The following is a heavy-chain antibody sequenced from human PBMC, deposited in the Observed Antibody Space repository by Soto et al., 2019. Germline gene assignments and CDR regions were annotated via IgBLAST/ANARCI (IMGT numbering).Heavy chain of an antibody. CDR2: INQDGSEK. J-gene: IGHJ4*02. V-gene: IGHV3-7*04. Sequence: EVHLVESGGGLVQTGGSLRLSCAIFESTVSRDWMNWVRQAPGKGLEWVAHINQDGSEKYYVDSVKGRFTISRDNAKKSLYLQMNSRRPADTFMYYCSGGVGDAFWGQGTLVTVSS. CDR1: ESTVSRDW. CDR3: SGGVGDAF. D-gene: IGHD1-26*01.